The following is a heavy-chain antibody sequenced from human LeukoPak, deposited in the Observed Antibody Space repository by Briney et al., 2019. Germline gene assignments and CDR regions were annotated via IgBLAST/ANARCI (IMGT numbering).Heavy chain of an antibody. CDR3: ARSDYDIHFDY. CDR2: IIPILGIA. CDR1: GGTFSSYA. J-gene: IGHJ4*02. V-gene: IGHV1-69*04. D-gene: IGHD3-9*01. Sequence: SVKVSCKASGGTFSSYAISWVRQAPGQGLEWMGRIIPILGIANYAQKFQGRVTITADKSTSTAYMELSSLRSDDTAVYYCARSDYDIHFDYWGQGTLVTVSS.